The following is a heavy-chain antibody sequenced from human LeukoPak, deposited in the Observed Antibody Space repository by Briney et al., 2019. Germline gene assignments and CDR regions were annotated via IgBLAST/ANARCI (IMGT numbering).Heavy chain of an antibody. CDR1: GSSFTSCW. CDR2: IYPGDSDT. CDR3: ARSYSSSWYPLDY. V-gene: IGHV5-51*01. D-gene: IGHD6-13*01. Sequence: GEFLKISCAGSGSSFTSCWIGWVRQTPGKGLGWGGIIYPGDSDTSYSPSFQGQVTISADKSISTAYLQWSSLKASDTAMYYCARSYSSSWYPLDYWGQGTLVTVSS. J-gene: IGHJ4*02.